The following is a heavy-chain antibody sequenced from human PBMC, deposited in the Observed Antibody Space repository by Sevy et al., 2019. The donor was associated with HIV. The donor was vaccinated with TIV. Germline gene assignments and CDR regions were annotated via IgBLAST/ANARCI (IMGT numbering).Heavy chain of an antibody. V-gene: IGHV3-74*01. J-gene: IGHJ4*02. D-gene: IGHD5-12*01. CDR3: ARGQWLQLRALDY. CDR2: ISSDGSST. Sequence: GGSLRLSCAASGFTFSSNWMHWVRQAPGKGLVWVSYISSDGSSTSYADSVKGRFTISRDNAKNTLFLQINSLRAEDTAMYYCARGQWLQLRALDYWGQGTLVTVSS. CDR1: GFTFSSNW.